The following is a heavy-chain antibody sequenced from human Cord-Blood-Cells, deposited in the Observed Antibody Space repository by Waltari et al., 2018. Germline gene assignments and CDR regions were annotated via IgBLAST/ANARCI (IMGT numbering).Heavy chain of an antibody. D-gene: IGHD3-22*01. Sequence: QVQLVKPGAEGKKPGASVKGSCKASGYTFTSYAMHWVRQAPVQRLEWMGWINAGNANTKYSQKFQGRVTITRDTSASTAYMELSSLRSEDTAVYYCARAEINMIVVDYYYGMDVWGQGTTVTVSS. CDR2: INAGNANT. CDR3: ARAEINMIVVDYYYGMDV. CDR1: GYTFTSYA. J-gene: IGHJ6*02. V-gene: IGHV1-3*01.